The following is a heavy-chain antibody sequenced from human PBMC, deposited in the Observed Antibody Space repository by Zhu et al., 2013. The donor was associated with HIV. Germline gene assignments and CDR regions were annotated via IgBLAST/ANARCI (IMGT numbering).Heavy chain of an antibody. CDR3: ARVPRDYVWGSYTPPYYMDY. CDR1: GGPISSDNYY. D-gene: IGHD3-16*01. V-gene: IGHV4-30-4*01. Sequence: QVQLQESGPGLVKPSQTLSLTCTVSGGPISSDNYYWSWVRQPPGKGLEWIGNIFYRGSTYSNPSLKSRVTISVDTSKNQFSLRLSFVTAADTAVYYCARVPRDYVWGSYTPPYYMDYWGREPWSPSPQ. J-gene: IGHJ4*02. CDR2: IFYRGST.